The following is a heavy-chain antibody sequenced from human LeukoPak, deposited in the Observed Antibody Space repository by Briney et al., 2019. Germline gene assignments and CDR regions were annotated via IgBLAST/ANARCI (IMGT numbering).Heavy chain of an antibody. D-gene: IGHD5-12*01. CDR1: GFTFDDYA. V-gene: IGHV3-9*01. J-gene: IGHJ4*02. Sequence: PGGSLRLSCAASGFTFDDYAMHWVRQAPGKGLEWVSGISWNSGSIGYADSVKGRFAISRDNAKNSLYLQMNSLRAEDTALYYCAKDRDAGMATMERWGQGTLVTVSS. CDR3: AKDRDAGMATMER. CDR2: ISWNSGSI.